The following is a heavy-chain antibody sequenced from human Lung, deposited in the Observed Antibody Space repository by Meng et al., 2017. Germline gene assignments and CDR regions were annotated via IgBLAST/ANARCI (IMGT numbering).Heavy chain of an antibody. Sequence: VPRQEWCVELLRASVPLSLSFFVSGGSFSDYYCSWIRHPPGKALEWIGEINHSGSTNYNPSLESRATISVDTSQNNLSLKLISVTAEDSAVYYCARGSTTMTHDFDYWGQGTLVTVSS. CDR3: ARGSTTMTHDFDY. CDR2: INHSGST. V-gene: IGHV4-34*01. J-gene: IGHJ4*02. D-gene: IGHD4-17*01. CDR1: GGSFSDYY.